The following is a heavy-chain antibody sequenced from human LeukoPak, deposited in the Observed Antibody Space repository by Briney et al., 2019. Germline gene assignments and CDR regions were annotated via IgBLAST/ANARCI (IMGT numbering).Heavy chain of an antibody. CDR2: IKEDGSEK. Sequence: GGSLRLSCAASGFTFSNYWMSWVRQAPGKGLEWVANIKEDGSEKYYVDSVKGRFTISRDNAKNSLYLQMNSLRAEDTAVYYCASTIATRYFDYWGQGTLATVSS. CDR3: ASTIATRYFDY. J-gene: IGHJ4*02. CDR1: GFTFSNYW. D-gene: IGHD6-6*01. V-gene: IGHV3-7*03.